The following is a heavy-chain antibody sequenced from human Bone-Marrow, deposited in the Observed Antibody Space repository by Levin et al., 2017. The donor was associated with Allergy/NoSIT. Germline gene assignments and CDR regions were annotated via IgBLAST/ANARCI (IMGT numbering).Heavy chain of an antibody. CDR1: GFSLSSYGVG. CDR3: AQRGSWAGNNWDTGYLDY. CDR2: IYWDDDK. Sequence: SGPTLVKPTPTLTLTCTFSGFSLSSYGVGVGWVRQPPGKALEWLAVIYWDDDKRYSPSLKSRLTITKDTSKDQVVLTMANMDTVDSGTYYCAQRGSWAGNNWDTGYLDYWGQGTLVTVSS. J-gene: IGHJ4*02. V-gene: IGHV2-5*02. D-gene: IGHD1-1*01.